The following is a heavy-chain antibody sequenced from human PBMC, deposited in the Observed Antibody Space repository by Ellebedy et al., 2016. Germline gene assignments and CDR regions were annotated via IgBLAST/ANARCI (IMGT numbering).Heavy chain of an antibody. Sequence: SGPTLVKPTQTLTLTCTFSGFSLTTSAVVVGWVRQPPGRAPEWLAFIYGNDDKRYSPSLWSRLTITKDTSKNQVVLTMTNMDPTDTATYYCAHRTTVTSVDYWGQGTLVTVSS. CDR1: GFSLTTSAVV. V-gene: IGHV2-5*01. D-gene: IGHD4-17*01. CDR3: AHRTTVTSVDY. J-gene: IGHJ4*02. CDR2: IYGNDDK.